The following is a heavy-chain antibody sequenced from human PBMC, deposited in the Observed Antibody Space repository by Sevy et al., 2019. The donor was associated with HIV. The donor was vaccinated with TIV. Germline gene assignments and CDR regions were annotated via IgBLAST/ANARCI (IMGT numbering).Heavy chain of an antibody. CDR1: GFTFSHYY. Sequence: GGSLRLSCAASGFTFSHYYMSWIRQAPGKGLEWVSYISSSGNTIYYTDSVKGRFTISRDNAKNSLYLQMDSLRAEDTAVYYGARDPTYYDFWSGYYTGWFDPWGQGTLVTVSS. V-gene: IGHV3-11*01. CDR3: ARDPTYYDFWSGYYTGWFDP. D-gene: IGHD3-3*01. CDR2: ISSSGNTI. J-gene: IGHJ5*02.